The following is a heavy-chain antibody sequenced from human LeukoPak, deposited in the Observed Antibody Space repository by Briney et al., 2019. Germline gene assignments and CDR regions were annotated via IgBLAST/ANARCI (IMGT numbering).Heavy chain of an antibody. CDR2: ISSSSSYI. V-gene: IGHV3-21*01. Sequence: GGSLRLPCAASGFTFSSYSMNWVRQAPGKGLEWVSSISSSSSYIYYADSVKGRFTISRDNAKNSLYLQMNSLRAEDTAVYYCARDGIAAAVDYWGQGTLVTVSS. CDR1: GFTFSSYS. J-gene: IGHJ4*02. CDR3: ARDGIAAAVDY. D-gene: IGHD6-13*01.